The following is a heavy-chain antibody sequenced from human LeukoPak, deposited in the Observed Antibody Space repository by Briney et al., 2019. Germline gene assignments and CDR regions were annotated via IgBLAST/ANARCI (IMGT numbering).Heavy chain of an antibody. CDR3: ARGDAFSGDH. CDR2: IYYSGST. CDR1: GGSISSSSYY. D-gene: IGHD3-16*01. Sequence: SETLSLTCTVSGGSISSSSYYWGWIRQPPGKGLEWIGSIYYSGSTYYNPSLKSRVTISVDTSKNQFSLKLSSVTAADTAVYYCARGDAFSGDHWGQGTLVTVSS. V-gene: IGHV4-39*01. J-gene: IGHJ4*02.